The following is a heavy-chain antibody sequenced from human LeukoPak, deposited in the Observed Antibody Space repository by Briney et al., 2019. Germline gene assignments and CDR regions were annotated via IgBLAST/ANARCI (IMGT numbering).Heavy chain of an antibody. V-gene: IGHV3-21*01. CDR2: ISSSSSYI. CDR3: GRTSIRGYCSSTSCPNYFDY. Sequence: GGSLRLSCAASGFTFSSYSMNWVRQAPGKGLEWVSSISSSSSYIYYADSVKGRFTISRDNAKNSLYLQMNSLRAEDTAVYYCGRTSIRGYCSSTSCPNYFDYWGQGTLVTVSS. J-gene: IGHJ4*02. CDR1: GFTFSSYS. D-gene: IGHD2-2*01.